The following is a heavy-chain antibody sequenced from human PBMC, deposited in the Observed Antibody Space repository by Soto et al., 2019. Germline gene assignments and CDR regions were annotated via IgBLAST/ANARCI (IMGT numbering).Heavy chain of an antibody. CDR1: GDSISSGGFS. J-gene: IGHJ5*02. V-gene: IGHV4-30-2*01. CDR3: ARVPGP. Sequence: SETLSLTCAVSGDSISSGGFSWAWIRQPPGKALEWIGHTYHSGTPYYNPSLKSRVIISVDRSKNQFSLKVRSATAADTAVYYCARVPGPWGQGTLVTVSS. CDR2: TYHSGTP.